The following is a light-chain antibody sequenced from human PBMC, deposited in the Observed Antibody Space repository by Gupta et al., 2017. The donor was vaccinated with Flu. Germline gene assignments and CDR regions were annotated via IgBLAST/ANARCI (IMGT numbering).Light chain of an antibody. CDR3: QQEDNTPMT. J-gene: IGKJ1*01. CDR2: WAS. V-gene: IGKV4-1*01. CDR1: QSGFYSFNNKNY. Sequence: DIVMTQSPDSLAVSLGERATINCKSSQSGFYSFNNKNYLAWYQQKPGQPPKLLIYWASTRESGVPDRFSGRGSGKDFTLTISSLQAEDVAVYYCQQEDNTPMTFGQGSKVEIK.